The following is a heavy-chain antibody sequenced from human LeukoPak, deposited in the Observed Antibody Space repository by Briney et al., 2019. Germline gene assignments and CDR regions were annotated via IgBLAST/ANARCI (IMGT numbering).Heavy chain of an antibody. J-gene: IGHJ4*02. CDR3: AKSGPLGSCSSTSCPPHYSY. D-gene: IGHD2-2*01. V-gene: IGHV4-34*01. CDR2: INHGEST. Sequence: PSGTLSLTCAVYGASFSGYYWSWIRQTPGKGLEWIGEINHGESTNYNPSLKRRVTISADTSKRQFSLKLTSVTAADTAVYYCAKSGPLGSCSSTSCPPHYSYWGQGTLVTVSS. CDR1: GASFSGYY.